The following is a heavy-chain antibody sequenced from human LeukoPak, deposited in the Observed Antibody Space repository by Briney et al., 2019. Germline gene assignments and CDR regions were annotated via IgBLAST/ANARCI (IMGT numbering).Heavy chain of an antibody. D-gene: IGHD3-3*02. CDR3: AALARDY. J-gene: IGHJ4*02. CDR2: IHNDGST. V-gene: IGHV3-53*01. Sequence: GGSLRLSCAVSGFIVSSTYMTWVRQAPGKGLEWVSVIHNDGSTYHADSVKGRFTISRDDSKNTLYLQMNSLRVEDTAAYYCAALARDYWGQGNLVTVSS. CDR1: GFIVSSTY.